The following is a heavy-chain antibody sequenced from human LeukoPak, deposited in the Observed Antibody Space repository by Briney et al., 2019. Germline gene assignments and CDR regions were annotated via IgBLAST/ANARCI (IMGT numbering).Heavy chain of an antibody. CDR2: INPNSGGT. CDR1: GYTFTGYY. CDR3: AKSWLFDDAFDI. Sequence: ASVKVSCKASGYTFTGYYMHWVRQAPGQGLEWMGWINPNSGGTNYAQKFQGRVTMTRDTSISTAYMELSRLRSDDTAVYYCAKSWLFDDAFDIWGQGTMVTVSS. J-gene: IGHJ3*02. V-gene: IGHV1-2*02. D-gene: IGHD3-22*01.